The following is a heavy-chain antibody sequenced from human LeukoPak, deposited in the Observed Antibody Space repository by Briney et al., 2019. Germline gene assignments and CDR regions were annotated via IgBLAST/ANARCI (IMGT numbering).Heavy chain of an antibody. CDR3: ARGTRGSSFDY. D-gene: IGHD2-2*01. CDR1: GGSISSCGYY. CDR2: IYYSGST. V-gene: IGHV4-31*03. J-gene: IGHJ4*02. Sequence: TLSLTCTVSGGSISSCGYYWSWLRQHPGKGLEWIGYIYYSGSTYYNPSLKSRVTISVDTSKNQFSLKLSSVTAADTAVYYCARGTRGSSFDYWGQGTLVTVSP.